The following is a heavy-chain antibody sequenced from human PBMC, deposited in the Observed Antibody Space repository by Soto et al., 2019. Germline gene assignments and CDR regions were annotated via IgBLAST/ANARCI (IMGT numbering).Heavy chain of an antibody. V-gene: IGHV3-23*01. J-gene: IGHJ2*01. CDR1: GFTFSSYA. CDR2: ISGSGGST. Sequence: LRLSWAASGFTFSSYAMSWVRQAPGKGLEWVSAISGSGGSTYYADSVKGRFTISRDNSKNTLYLQMNSLRAEDTAVYYCAKDLGKYRSSRTDLWGPVTLVPVSP. D-gene: IGHD6-6*01. CDR3: AKDLGKYRSSRTDL.